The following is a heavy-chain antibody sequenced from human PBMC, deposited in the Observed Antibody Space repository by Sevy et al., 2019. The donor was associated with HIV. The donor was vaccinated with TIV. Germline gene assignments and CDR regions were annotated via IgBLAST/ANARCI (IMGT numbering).Heavy chain of an antibody. Sequence: ASVKVSCKASGYTFTSYYMYWVRQAPGQGLEWMGIINPSGGRTNYEQKFQDRITMTKDTSTSTAYMELSSLRSEDTAVYYCEREGVSYSGSDYGWFDPWGQGTLVTVSS. D-gene: IGHD1-26*01. CDR2: INPSGGRT. V-gene: IGHV1-46*01. CDR1: GYTFTSYY. J-gene: IGHJ5*02. CDR3: EREGVSYSGSDYGWFDP.